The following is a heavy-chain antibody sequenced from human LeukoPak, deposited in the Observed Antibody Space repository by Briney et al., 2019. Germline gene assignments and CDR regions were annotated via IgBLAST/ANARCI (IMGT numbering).Heavy chain of an antibody. D-gene: IGHD2-2*01. Sequence: SETLSLTCTVSGGSISSHYWSWIRQPPGKGLEWIGYIYYSGSTNYNPSLKSRVTISVDTSKNQFSLKLSSVTAADTAVYYCARRHQLGIGLRFDPWGQGTTVTVSS. V-gene: IGHV4-59*11. CDR2: IYYSGST. CDR3: ARRHQLGIGLRFDP. CDR1: GGSISSHY. J-gene: IGHJ6*02.